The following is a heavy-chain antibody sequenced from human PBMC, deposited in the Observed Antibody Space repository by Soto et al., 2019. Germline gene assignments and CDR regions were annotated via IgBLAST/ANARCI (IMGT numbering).Heavy chain of an antibody. J-gene: IGHJ5*02. CDR2: IIPIFGTA. D-gene: IGHD2-2*01. Sequence: ASVKVSCKASGGTFSSYAISWVRQAPGQGLEWMGGIIPIFGTANYAQKFQGRVTITADESTRTAYMELSSLRSEDTAVYYCAIVVPGADAWFGPWGQGTLVTVSS. CDR3: AIVVPGADAWFGP. CDR1: GGTFSSYA. V-gene: IGHV1-69*13.